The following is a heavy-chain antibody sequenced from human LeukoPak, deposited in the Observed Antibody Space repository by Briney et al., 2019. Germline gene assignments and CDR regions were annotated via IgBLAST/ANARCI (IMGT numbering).Heavy chain of an antibody. V-gene: IGHV1-2*06. CDR3: ARGLSGIGYNWFDP. D-gene: IGHD1-26*01. CDR1: GYTFTGYY. J-gene: IGHJ5*02. Sequence: GASVKVSCKASGYTFTGYYMHWVRQAPGQGREWMGRINPNSGGTNYAQKFQGRVTMTRDTSISTAYMELSRLRSDDTAVYYCARGLSGIGYNWFDPWGQGTLVTVSS. CDR2: INPNSGGT.